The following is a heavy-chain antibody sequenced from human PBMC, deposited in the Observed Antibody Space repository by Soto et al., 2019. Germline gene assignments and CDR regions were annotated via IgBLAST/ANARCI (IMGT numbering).Heavy chain of an antibody. J-gene: IGHJ5*02. CDR3: ARGFRMVRGVTLLHNWFDP. CDR2: INHSGST. D-gene: IGHD3-10*01. Sequence: PSETLSLTCAVYGGSFSGYYCSWIRQPPGKGLEWIGEINHSGSTNYNPSLKSRVTISVDTSKNQFSLKLSSVTAADTAVYYCARGFRMVRGVTLLHNWFDPWGQGTLVTVS. CDR1: GGSFSGYY. V-gene: IGHV4-34*01.